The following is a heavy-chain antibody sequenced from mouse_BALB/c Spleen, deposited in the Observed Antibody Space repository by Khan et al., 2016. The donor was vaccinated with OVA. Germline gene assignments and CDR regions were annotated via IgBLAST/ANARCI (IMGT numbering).Heavy chain of an antibody. V-gene: IGHV2-2*02. Sequence: QVQLQQPGPGLVQPSQSLSITCTVSGFSLNNYSVHWVRQSPGKGLEWLGVIWSAGSTDYNAAFISRLTISKDNSRSQVFFKMNSLQPNDTAIYYCARRCYDYGRGALFAYWGQGTLVTVSA. CDR3: ARRCYDYGRGALFAY. CDR1: GFSLNNYS. J-gene: IGHJ3*01. CDR2: IWSAGST. D-gene: IGHD2-4*01.